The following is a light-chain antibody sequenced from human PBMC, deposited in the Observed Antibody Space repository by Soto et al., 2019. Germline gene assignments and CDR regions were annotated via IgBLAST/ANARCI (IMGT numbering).Light chain of an antibody. J-gene: IGKJ1*01. CDR2: AAS. CDR3: QQYYSYST. Sequence: QMTQSPSTLSASVGDRVIITCRASQSISDYLAWYQQKPGKAPKLLIYAASTLQSGVPSRFSGSGSGTDFTLTISCLQSEDFATYYCQQYYSYSTFGQGTKVDIK. CDR1: QSISDY. V-gene: IGKV1-8*01.